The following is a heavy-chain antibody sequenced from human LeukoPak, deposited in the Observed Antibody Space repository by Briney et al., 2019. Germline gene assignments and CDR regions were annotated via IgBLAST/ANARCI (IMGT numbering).Heavy chain of an antibody. CDR2: INPSGGST. Sequence: ASVKVSCKASGCTFTSYYMHWVRQAPGQGLEWMGIINPSGGSTSYAQKFQGRVTMTRDTSTSTVYMELSSLRSEDTAVYYCAREGSSGWYLGYWGQGTLVTVSS. V-gene: IGHV1-46*01. D-gene: IGHD6-19*01. J-gene: IGHJ4*02. CDR3: AREGSSGWYLGY. CDR1: GCTFTSYY.